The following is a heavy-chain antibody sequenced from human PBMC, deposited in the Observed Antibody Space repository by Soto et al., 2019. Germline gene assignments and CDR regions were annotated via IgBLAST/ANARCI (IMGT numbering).Heavy chain of an antibody. Sequence: ASVKVSCKDSGYTFASYGSSWVRQAPGQGLEWMGWISAYNGNTNYAQKLQGRVTMTTDTSTSTAYMELRSLRSDDTAVYYCARGPGGYSSGIYYYGMDVWGQWTTVTVSS. CDR3: ARGPGGYSSGIYYYGMDV. D-gene: IGHD6-25*01. J-gene: IGHJ6*02. CDR2: ISAYNGNT. CDR1: GYTFASYG. V-gene: IGHV1-18*01.